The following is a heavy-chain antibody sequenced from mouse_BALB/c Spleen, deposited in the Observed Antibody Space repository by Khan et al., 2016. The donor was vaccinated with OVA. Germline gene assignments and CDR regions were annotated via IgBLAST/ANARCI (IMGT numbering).Heavy chain of an antibody. CDR3: TLDGNYAHWFFDV. V-gene: IGHV5-6-4*01. J-gene: IGHJ1*01. CDR2: ISSGATYT. CDR1: GFTFSSYT. D-gene: IGHD2-1*01. Sequence: EVELVESGGGLVKPGGSLKLSCAASGFTFSSYTLSWVRQTPEKRLEWVATISSGATYTYYPDSVKGRFTISRDNAKNTLYLQMSSLKSEDTAMYYCTLDGNYAHWFFDVWGAGTTVTVSS.